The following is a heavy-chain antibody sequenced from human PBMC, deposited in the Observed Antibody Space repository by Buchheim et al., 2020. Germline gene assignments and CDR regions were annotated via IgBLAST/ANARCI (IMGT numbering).Heavy chain of an antibody. V-gene: IGHV3-30*04. Sequence: QVQQVESGGGVVQPGRSLRLTCAASGFTFSSYAMHWVRQAPGKGLEWVAVISYDGSNKYYADSVKGRFTISRDNSKNTLYLQMNSLRAEDTAVYYCARSTQDAFDIWGQGT. J-gene: IGHJ3*02. CDR2: ISYDGSNK. CDR3: ARSTQDAFDI. CDR1: GFTFSSYA.